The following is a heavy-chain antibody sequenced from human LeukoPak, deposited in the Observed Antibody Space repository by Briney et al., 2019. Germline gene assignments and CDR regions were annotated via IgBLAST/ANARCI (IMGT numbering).Heavy chain of an antibody. CDR3: AREYYYDSSGYYSDAFDI. J-gene: IGHJ3*02. Sequence: SETLSLTCTVSGGSITSYYWSWIRQPPGKGLEWIGYIYYNGSTNYNPSLKSRVTISVDTSKNQFSLKLSSVTAADTAVYYCAREYYYDSSGYYSDAFDIWGQGTMVTVSS. CDR2: IYYNGST. CDR1: GGSITSYY. V-gene: IGHV4-59*01. D-gene: IGHD3-22*01.